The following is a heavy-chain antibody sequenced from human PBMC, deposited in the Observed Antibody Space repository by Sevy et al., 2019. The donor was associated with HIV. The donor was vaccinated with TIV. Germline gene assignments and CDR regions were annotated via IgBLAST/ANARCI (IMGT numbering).Heavy chain of an antibody. D-gene: IGHD6-13*01. CDR2: IRYDGSDK. CDR1: GFTFRNFG. V-gene: IGHV3-30*02. Sequence: GGSLRLSCTASGFTFRNFGMHWVRQVPGKGLQWVTFIRYDGSDKYYAASVKGRFTISRDDSKNTLYLQIDSLRPEDTAIYYCAKDLAGPGRRYFDYWGQGTLVTVSS. CDR3: AKDLAGPGRRYFDY. J-gene: IGHJ4*02.